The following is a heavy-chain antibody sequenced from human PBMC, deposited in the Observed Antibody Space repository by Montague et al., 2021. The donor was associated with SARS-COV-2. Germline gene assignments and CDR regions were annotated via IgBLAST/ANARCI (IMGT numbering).Heavy chain of an antibody. CDR3: ARGAPGY. CDR2: INHCGST. V-gene: IGHV4-34*01. Sequence: SETLSLSCAVYGGSFSDYHWSWICMSPGEGLERIGQINHCGSTKYNPSLKSRVTISIDTSKKQFPLKLNSVTAADTAEYYCARGAPGYWGQGTLVTVSS. J-gene: IGHJ4*02. D-gene: IGHD1-1*01. CDR1: GGSFSDYH.